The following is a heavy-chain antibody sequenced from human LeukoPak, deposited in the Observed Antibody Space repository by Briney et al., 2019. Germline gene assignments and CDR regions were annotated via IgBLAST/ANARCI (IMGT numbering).Heavy chain of an antibody. Sequence: PGGSLRLSCAASGFTFSSSAMSWVRQAPGKGLEWVSGSSGNGGGTYYADSVKGRFTISRDNAKNTLYLQMNSLRAEDTAVYYCAKEAIGFDYWGQGTLVTVSS. CDR1: GFTFSSSA. CDR2: SSGNGGGT. D-gene: IGHD5-24*01. V-gene: IGHV3-23*01. J-gene: IGHJ4*02. CDR3: AKEAIGFDY.